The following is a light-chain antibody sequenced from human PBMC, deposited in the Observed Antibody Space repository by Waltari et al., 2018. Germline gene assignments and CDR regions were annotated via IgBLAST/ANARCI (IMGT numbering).Light chain of an antibody. V-gene: IGLV1-44*01. Sequence: QSVLTQPPSASGTPGQGLTISFSGTYSNLGSNPVNWYQQVPGAAPKLLLYSNDRRPSGVPDRFSGSKSGTSASLVISGLQSGDEAFYHCATWDDTLNGQVFGGGTKLTVL. CDR2: SND. CDR1: YSNLGSNP. CDR3: ATWDDTLNGQV. J-gene: IGLJ3*02.